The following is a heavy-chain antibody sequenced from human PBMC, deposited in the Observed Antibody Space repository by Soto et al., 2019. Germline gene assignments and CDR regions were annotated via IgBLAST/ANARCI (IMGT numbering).Heavy chain of an antibody. D-gene: IGHD2-2*02. CDR3: AGYCSSTSCYTGTDY. V-gene: IGHV4-31*03. Sequence: PSETLSLTRPVSGGSISRGGYYRSWNRQHPGKGLEWIGYIYYSGSTYYTPSLKSRVPISVDTSKNQFSLKLSSVTAADTAVYYCAGYCSSTSCYTGTDYWGQRTLVTVSS. CDR2: IYYSGST. J-gene: IGHJ4*02. CDR1: GGSISRGGYY.